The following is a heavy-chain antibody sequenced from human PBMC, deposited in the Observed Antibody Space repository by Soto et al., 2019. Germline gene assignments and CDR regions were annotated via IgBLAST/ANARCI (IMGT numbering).Heavy chain of an antibody. Sequence: GASVKVSCNASGYTFTNYAMHWVRQAPGQRLEWMGWINTDNGNTKYSQKFQGRVTITRDTSASTAYMELSSLRSADSAVYYCARSRSTSWPFYYWGQGTLVTVSS. D-gene: IGHD2-2*01. CDR1: GYTFTNYA. V-gene: IGHV1-3*04. CDR3: ARSRSTSWPFYY. J-gene: IGHJ4*02. CDR2: INTDNGNT.